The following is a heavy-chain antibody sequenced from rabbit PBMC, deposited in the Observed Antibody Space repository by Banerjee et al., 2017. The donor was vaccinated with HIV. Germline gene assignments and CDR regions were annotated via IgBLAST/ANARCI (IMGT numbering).Heavy chain of an antibody. Sequence: QEQLVESGGGLVQPEGSLTLTCTASGFSFSNNYYMCWVRQAPGKGLNWIACIYAGSSGSTYYASWAKGRFTISKTSPTTVTLQMTSLTVADTATYFCARFFDAFDPWGPGTLVT. CDR2: IYAGSSGST. J-gene: IGHJ2*01. CDR3: ARFFDAFDP. V-gene: IGHV1S45*01. CDR1: GFSFSNNYY.